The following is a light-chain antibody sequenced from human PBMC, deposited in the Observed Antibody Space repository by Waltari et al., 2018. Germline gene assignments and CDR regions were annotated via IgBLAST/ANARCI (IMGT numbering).Light chain of an antibody. CDR2: GAS. Sequence: EIVMTQSPATLSVSPGERATLSCRASQGVSSSLAWYQEKPGQAPRLLIYGASTRATGIPGRISSSGSGAEFTLTISSLQSEDSAVYYCQQYNAWPRTFGQGTKLEVK. CDR1: QGVSSS. CDR3: QQYNAWPRT. V-gene: IGKV3-15*01. J-gene: IGKJ1*01.